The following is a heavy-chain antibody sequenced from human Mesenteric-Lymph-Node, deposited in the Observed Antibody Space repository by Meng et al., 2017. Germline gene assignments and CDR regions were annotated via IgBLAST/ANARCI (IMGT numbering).Heavy chain of an antibody. Sequence: GESLKISCAASGFTFSSYSMNWVRQAPGKGLEWVSSIISSSYIYYADSVKGRFTISRDKATNAMYLQMNSLRAEDTAVYYCARKPNRWGYYGSGSYYNFDYWGQGTLVTVSS. D-gene: IGHD3-10*01. CDR2: IISSSYI. V-gene: IGHV3-21*01. CDR3: ARKPNRWGYYGSGSYYNFDY. CDR1: GFTFSSYS. J-gene: IGHJ4*02.